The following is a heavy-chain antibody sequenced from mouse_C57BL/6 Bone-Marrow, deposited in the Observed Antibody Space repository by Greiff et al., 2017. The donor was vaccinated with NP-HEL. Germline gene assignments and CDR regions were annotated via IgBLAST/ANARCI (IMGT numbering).Heavy chain of an antibody. CDR3: ARPAYSTSWFAY. Sequence: EVKLVESGGGLVKPGGSLKLSCAASGFTFSDYGMHWVRQAPEKGLEWVAYISSGSSTIYYADTVKGRFTIARDNAKNTLFLQMTSLRSEDTAMYYCARPAYSTSWFAYWGQGTLVTVSA. J-gene: IGHJ3*01. CDR1: GFTFSDYG. V-gene: IGHV5-17*01. D-gene: IGHD2-5*01. CDR2: ISSGSSTI.